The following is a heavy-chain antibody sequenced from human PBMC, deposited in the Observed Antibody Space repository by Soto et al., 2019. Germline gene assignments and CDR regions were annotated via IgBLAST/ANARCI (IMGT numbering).Heavy chain of an antibody. D-gene: IGHD7-27*01. CDR3: SRSSNTGDDAFDI. V-gene: IGHV3-73*01. CDR1: GFTFSGSA. CDR2: IRSKAYSYAT. Sequence: EVQLVESGGGLVQPGGSLILSCAASGFTFSGSAMHWVRQASGKGLEWVGRIRSKAYSYATAYAASVNGRFTLSRDDSKNTAYLKMNSLKSEDTAVYYCSRSSNTGDDAFDIWGQGTMVTVSS. J-gene: IGHJ3*02.